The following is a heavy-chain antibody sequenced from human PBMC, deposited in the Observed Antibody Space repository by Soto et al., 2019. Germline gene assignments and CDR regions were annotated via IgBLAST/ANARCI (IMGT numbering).Heavy chain of an antibody. CDR2: IWYDGSNK. CDR1: GFTFSSYG. CDR3: AREDYGDSPFDY. Sequence: QVQVVESGGGVVQPGRSLRLSCAASGFTFSSYGMHWVRQAPGKGLEWVAVIWYDGSNKYYADSVKGRFTISRDNSKNTPYLKMNSLRADDTAGYYCAREDYGDSPFDYWGQGTLVTVSS. D-gene: IGHD4-17*01. J-gene: IGHJ4*02. V-gene: IGHV3-33*01.